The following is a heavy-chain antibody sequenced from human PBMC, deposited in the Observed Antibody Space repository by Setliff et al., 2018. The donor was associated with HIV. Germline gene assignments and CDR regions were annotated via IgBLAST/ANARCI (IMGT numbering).Heavy chain of an antibody. V-gene: IGHV3-7*01. Sequence: GGSLRLSCGGSGFTFSSYWMSWVRQAPGKGLEWVANIKQDGSEKYYVASVKGRFTISRDNAKNSLYLQMNSLRAEDTAVYYCARSQFSSGSSWYSGGDAFDIWGQGTMVTVSS. J-gene: IGHJ3*02. CDR3: ARSQFSSGSSWYSGGDAFDI. D-gene: IGHD6-13*01. CDR1: GFTFSSYW. CDR2: IKQDGSEK.